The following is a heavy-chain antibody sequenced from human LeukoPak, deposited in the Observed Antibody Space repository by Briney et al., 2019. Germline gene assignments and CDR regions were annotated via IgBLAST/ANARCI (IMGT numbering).Heavy chain of an antibody. D-gene: IGHD6-19*01. Sequence: GGSLRLSCAASRFTFTDYGMHWVHQPPGKGLEWVALIWYDGSGKYYADSVKGRFTISRDNAKTSLYLQMNSLRADDTAVYYCARMVVAGAYWYFDLWGRGTLVTVSS. CDR1: RFTFTDYG. J-gene: IGHJ2*01. CDR3: ARMVVAGAYWYFDL. CDR2: IWYDGSGK. V-gene: IGHV3-33*01.